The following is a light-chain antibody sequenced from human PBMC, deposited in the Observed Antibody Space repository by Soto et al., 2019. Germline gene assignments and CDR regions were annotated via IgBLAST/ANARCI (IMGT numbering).Light chain of an antibody. J-gene: IGLJ7*01. CDR1: TAAVTSGHY. Sequence: QAVVTQEPSLTVSPGGTVTLTCGSSTAAVTSGHYPYWFQVKPGQAPRTLLYGVNNKHSGKPAPFSGSLLGGKAALTVSGAQPEDEADYYCMLCYSGPSIFGRGTQLTVL. CDR2: GVN. CDR3: MLCYSGPSI. V-gene: IGLV7-46*01.